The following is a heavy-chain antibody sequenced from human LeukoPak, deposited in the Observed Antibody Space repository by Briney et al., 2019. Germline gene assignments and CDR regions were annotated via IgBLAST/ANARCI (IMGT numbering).Heavy chain of an antibody. Sequence: PSETLSLTCTVSGGSISRTSYYWGWIRQPPGKGLEWIGSIYQSGSTYSNPSLKSRVTISVDTSKNQFSLKLSSVTAAVTAVYYCARDRGNGWAFDYWGQGTLVTVSS. V-gene: IGHV4-39*02. J-gene: IGHJ4*02. CDR3: ARDRGNGWAFDY. CDR2: IYQSGST. CDR1: GGSISRTSYY. D-gene: IGHD6-19*01.